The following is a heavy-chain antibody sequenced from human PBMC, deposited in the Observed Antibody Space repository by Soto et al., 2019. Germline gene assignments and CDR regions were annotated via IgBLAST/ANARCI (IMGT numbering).Heavy chain of an antibody. CDR3: ARIQGYEEWEHSDYYYGMDV. D-gene: IGHD1-26*01. V-gene: IGHV4-39*01. J-gene: IGHJ6*02. CDR1: GGSISSSSYY. CDR2: IYYSGST. Sequence: SETLSLTCTVSGGSISSSSYYWGWIRQPPGKGLEWIGSIYYSGSTYYNPSLKSRVTISVDTSKNQFSLKLSSVTTADTAVYYCARIQGYEEWEHSDYYYGMDVWGQGTTVTVSS.